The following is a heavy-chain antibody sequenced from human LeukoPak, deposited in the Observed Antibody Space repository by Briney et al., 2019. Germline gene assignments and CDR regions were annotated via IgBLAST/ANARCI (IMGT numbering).Heavy chain of an antibody. CDR3: ARDLLLYDTEYFQH. Sequence: PGGSLRLSCAASGFTFSSYAMHWVRQAPGKGLEWVAVISYDESNKYYADSVKGRFTISRDNSKNTLYLQMNSLRAEDTAVYYCARDLLLYDTEYFQHWGQGTLVTVSS. D-gene: IGHD5/OR15-5a*01. J-gene: IGHJ1*01. CDR1: GFTFSSYA. V-gene: IGHV3-30*04. CDR2: ISYDESNK.